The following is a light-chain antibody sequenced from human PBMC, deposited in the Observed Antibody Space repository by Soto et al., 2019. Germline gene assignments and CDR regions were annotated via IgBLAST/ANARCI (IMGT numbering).Light chain of an antibody. CDR2: GAS. CDR1: QSVNSNY. CDR3: QQYGSSSWT. V-gene: IGKV3-20*01. J-gene: IGKJ1*01. Sequence: ILLTQSPGSLSLSPGERATLSCGASQSVNSNYLAWYQQKPGQAPRLLIYGASSRATGIPDRFSGSGSGTDFTLTISRLEPEDFAVYYCQQYGSSSWTFGQGTKVDIK.